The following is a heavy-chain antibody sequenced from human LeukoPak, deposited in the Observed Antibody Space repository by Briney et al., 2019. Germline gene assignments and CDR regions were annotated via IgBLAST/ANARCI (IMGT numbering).Heavy chain of an antibody. D-gene: IGHD3-10*01. Sequence: QPGGSLRLSCAASGFTFDDYAMHWVRQAPGKGLEWVSLISGDGGSTYYADSVKGRFTISRDNSKNSLYLQMNSLRAEDTALYYCAKEYYYGSGKEDAFDIWGQGTMVTVSS. CDR2: ISGDGGST. J-gene: IGHJ3*02. V-gene: IGHV3-43*02. CDR1: GFTFDDYA. CDR3: AKEYYYGSGKEDAFDI.